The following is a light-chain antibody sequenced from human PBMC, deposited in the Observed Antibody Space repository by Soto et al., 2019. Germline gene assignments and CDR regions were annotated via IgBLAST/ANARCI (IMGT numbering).Light chain of an antibody. J-gene: IGLJ1*01. CDR1: GSDVGAYNS. Sequence: SVLTQLASAAGSTRRSITVTCPGTGSDVGAYNSVSWYQHHPGKAPRLMSSEVSNRPSGVSDRFSGSKSGNTASLTISGLLAEDEADYYCSSYTSISTYVFGTGTKVTVL. CDR2: EVS. CDR3: SSYTSISTYV. V-gene: IGLV2-14*01.